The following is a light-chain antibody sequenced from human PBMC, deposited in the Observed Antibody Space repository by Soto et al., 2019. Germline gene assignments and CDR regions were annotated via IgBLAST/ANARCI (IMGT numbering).Light chain of an antibody. CDR1: QSVSSN. J-gene: IGKJ5*01. Sequence: EIMLTQSLATLSLSLGECATLSCPASQSVSSNLAWYQQKPGQAPRLLIYDASNRATGIPARFSGSGSGTDFTLTISSLEPEDFAVYYCQQRSNWPPITFGQGTRLEI. CDR2: DAS. CDR3: QQRSNWPPIT. V-gene: IGKV3-11*01.